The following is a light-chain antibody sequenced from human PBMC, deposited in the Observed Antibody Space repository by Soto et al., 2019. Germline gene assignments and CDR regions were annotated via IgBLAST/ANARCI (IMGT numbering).Light chain of an antibody. CDR1: SSDVGAYNY. Sequence: QSALTQPASVSGSPGQSITISCTGTSSDVGAYNYVSWYQQHPGKAPKLMLFDVSNRPSGVSNRFSGSKSGNTASLTISGLQAEDEADYYCNSYTSSQAYVFGTGTKVTVL. CDR2: DVS. V-gene: IGLV2-14*01. CDR3: NSYTSSQAYV. J-gene: IGLJ1*01.